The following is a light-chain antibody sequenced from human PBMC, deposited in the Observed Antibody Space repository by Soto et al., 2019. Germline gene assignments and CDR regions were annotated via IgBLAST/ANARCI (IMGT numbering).Light chain of an antibody. V-gene: IGKV3-15*01. CDR2: GAS. J-gene: IGKJ4*01. CDR1: QSVSSN. Sequence: EIVMTQSPATLSLSPGEGSTLSCRASQSVSSNLAWFQQKPGQPPRLVIYGASTRATGIPARFSGSGSGTEFTLTISSLQSEDFAVYYCQQYNNWPPLTFGGGTKVDI. CDR3: QQYNNWPPLT.